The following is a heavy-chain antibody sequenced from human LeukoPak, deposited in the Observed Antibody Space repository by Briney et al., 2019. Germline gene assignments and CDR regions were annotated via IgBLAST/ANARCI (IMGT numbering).Heavy chain of an antibody. CDR1: GGSISSYY. J-gene: IGHJ2*01. CDR3: ARQPTVYGYSSGWQYWYFDL. Sequence: SETLSLTCTVSGGSISSYYWSWIRQPPGKGLEWIGYIYYSGSTNYNPSLKSRVTISVDTSKNQFSLKLSSVTAADMAVYYCARQPTVYGYSSGWQYWYFDLWGRGTLVTVSS. D-gene: IGHD6-19*01. V-gene: IGHV4-59*08. CDR2: IYYSGST.